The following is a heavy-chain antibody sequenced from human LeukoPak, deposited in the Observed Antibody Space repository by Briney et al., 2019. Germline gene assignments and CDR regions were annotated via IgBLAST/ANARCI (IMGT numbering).Heavy chain of an antibody. D-gene: IGHD1-7*01. CDR3: AKETAGTRSDY. V-gene: IGHV3-23*01. CDR2: ISGSGGST. CDR1: GFTFSNAW. J-gene: IGHJ4*02. Sequence: PGGSLRLSCAASGFTFSNAWMIWVRQAPGKGLEWVSAISGSGGSTFYADSVEGRFTISRDNSKNTLYLQMNSLRAEDTAVYYCAKETAGTRSDYWGQGTLVTVSS.